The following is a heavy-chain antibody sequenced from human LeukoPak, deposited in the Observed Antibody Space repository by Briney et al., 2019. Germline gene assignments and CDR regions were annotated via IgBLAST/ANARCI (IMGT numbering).Heavy chain of an antibody. D-gene: IGHD3-3*01. CDR3: ARVGDFWSGYYRPFDY. CDR2: IIPIFGTA. CDR1: GGTFISYA. V-gene: IGHV1-69*13. Sequence: SVKVSCKASGGTFISYAISWVRQAPGQGLEWMGGIIPIFGTANYAQKFQGRVTITADESTSTAYMELRSLRSEDTAVYYCARVGDFWSGYYRPFDYWGQGTLVTVSS. J-gene: IGHJ4*02.